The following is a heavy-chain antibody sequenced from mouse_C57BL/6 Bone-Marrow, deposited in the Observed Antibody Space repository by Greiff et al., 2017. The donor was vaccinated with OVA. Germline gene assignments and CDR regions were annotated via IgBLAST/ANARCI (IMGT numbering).Heavy chain of an antibody. Sequence: QVQLQQPGAELVKPGASVKLSCKASGYTFASSWMHWVKQRPGQGLEWIGMIHPNSGSTNYNEKFKSKATVTVDKSSSTASMQLSSLTSEDAAVYYCARSGDGYFAMDYWGQGTSVTVSA. D-gene: IGHD2-3*01. V-gene: IGHV1-64*01. J-gene: IGHJ4*01. CDR3: ARSGDGYFAMDY. CDR2: IHPNSGST. CDR1: GYTFASSW.